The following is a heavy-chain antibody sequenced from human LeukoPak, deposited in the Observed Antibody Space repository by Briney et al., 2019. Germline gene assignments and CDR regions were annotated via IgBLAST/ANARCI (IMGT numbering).Heavy chain of an antibody. V-gene: IGHV3-21*01. D-gene: IGHD6-25*01. CDR1: GFTFNNYN. CDR3: ASDSSGP. CDR2: ITSSGAYI. Sequence: GGSLRLSCAASGFTFNNYNMNWVRQAPGKALEWVSSITSSGAYIFYADSVKGRFTISRDNAKDSLYLQMNSLRAEDTAVYYCASDSSGPWGQGTLVTVSS. J-gene: IGHJ5*02.